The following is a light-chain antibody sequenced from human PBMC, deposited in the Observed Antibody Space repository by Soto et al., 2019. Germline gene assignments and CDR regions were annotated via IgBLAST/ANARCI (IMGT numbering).Light chain of an antibody. CDR2: DTS. V-gene: IGKV3-20*01. CDR3: QQYGTSEII. J-gene: IGKJ5*01. CDR1: QGIGDT. Sequence: EVVMTQSPATLSVSPGAGATLSCRASQGIGDTLAWYQHKPGQTPRLLIYDTSSRATGVPDRYSASGSGTDFTLTISRLEPEDFAVFFCQQYGTSEIIFGQGTRLEIK.